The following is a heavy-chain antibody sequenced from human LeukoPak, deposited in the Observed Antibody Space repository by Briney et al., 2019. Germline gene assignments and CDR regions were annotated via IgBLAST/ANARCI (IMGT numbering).Heavy chain of an antibody. V-gene: IGHV1-18*01. CDR2: ISAYNGNT. Sequence: ASVKVSCKASGYTFTSYGISWVRQAPGQGLEWMGWISAYNGNTNYAQKLQGRVTMTTDTSTSTAYMELRSLRSDDTAVYYCARDSEDFWSGYGEYYFDYSGQGTLVTVSS. J-gene: IGHJ4*02. CDR3: ARDSEDFWSGYGEYYFDY. D-gene: IGHD3-3*01. CDR1: GYTFTSYG.